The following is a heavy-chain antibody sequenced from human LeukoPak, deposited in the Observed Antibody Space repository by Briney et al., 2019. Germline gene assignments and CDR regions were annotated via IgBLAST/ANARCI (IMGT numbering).Heavy chain of an antibody. J-gene: IGHJ4*02. CDR1: TFSFSNYE. V-gene: IGHV3-48*03. D-gene: IGHD3-10*01. CDR3: ARVGYHGSGSFDY. Sequence: LGGSLRLSCAASTFSFSNYEMNWVRQAPGQGLEWVSYISPTGYTIYYADSVKGRFTISRDSAKNSLYPQMSSLRAEDTAVYYCARVGYHGSGSFDYWGQGTLVTVSS. CDR2: ISPTGYTI.